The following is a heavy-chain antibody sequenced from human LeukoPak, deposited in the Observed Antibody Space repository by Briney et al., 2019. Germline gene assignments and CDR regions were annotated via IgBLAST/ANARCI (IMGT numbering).Heavy chain of an antibody. CDR1: GYTLTELS. CDR2: FDPEDGET. D-gene: IGHD6-19*01. CDR3: ATGLYPQWPSRVQTNAFDI. Sequence: ASVKVSCXVSGYTLTELSMHWVRQAPGKGLEWMGGFDPEDGETIYAQKFQGRVTMTEDTSTDTAYMELSSLRSEDTAVYYCATGLYPQWPSRVQTNAFDIWGQGTMVTVSS. J-gene: IGHJ3*02. V-gene: IGHV1-24*01.